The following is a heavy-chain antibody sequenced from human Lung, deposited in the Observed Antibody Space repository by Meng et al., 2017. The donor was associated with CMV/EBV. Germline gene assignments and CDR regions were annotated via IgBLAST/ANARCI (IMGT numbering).Heavy chain of an antibody. J-gene: IGHJ5*02. D-gene: IGHD3-3*01. Sequence: TLSLTXTVSGGSISSGDYYWSWIRQSPGKGLEWIGYIYYSGSTYYNPSLKSRVTISLDTSKNQFSLKLSSVTAADTAVYYCARVGSDFWSGYWPWGQGTLVTVSS. V-gene: IGHV4-30-4*08. CDR1: GGSISSGDYY. CDR2: IYYSGST. CDR3: ARVGSDFWSGYWP.